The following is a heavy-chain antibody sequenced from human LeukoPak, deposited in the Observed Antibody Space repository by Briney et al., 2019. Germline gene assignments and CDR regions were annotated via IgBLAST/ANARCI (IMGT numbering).Heavy chain of an antibody. V-gene: IGHV3-7*04. CDR2: IKQDGSEI. J-gene: IGHJ4*02. CDR3: ARGRGDY. D-gene: IGHD3-10*01. CDR1: RFTFRISW. Sequence: GGSLRLSCAASRFTFRISWLNWVRQAPGKGLEWVAKIKQDGSEIYYMDSVKGRFNISRDDAKNSVLLQMNSLTAEDTAIYYCARGRGDYWGQGTLVTVSS.